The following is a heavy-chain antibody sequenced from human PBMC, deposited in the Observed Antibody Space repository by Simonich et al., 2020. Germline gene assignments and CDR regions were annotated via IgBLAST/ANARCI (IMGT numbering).Heavy chain of an antibody. CDR1: GYTFTGYY. CDR3: AREVLTGIFTFDY. J-gene: IGHJ4*02. V-gene: IGHV1-2*02. CDR2: INPNRGGT. Sequence: QVQLVQSGAEVKKPGASVKVSCKASGYTFTGYYMHWVRQAPGQGLEWMGWINPNRGGTNYAQKLQGRVTMTRDTSISTAYMELSRLRSDDTAVYYCAREVLTGIFTFDYWGQGTLVTVSS. D-gene: IGHD7-27*01.